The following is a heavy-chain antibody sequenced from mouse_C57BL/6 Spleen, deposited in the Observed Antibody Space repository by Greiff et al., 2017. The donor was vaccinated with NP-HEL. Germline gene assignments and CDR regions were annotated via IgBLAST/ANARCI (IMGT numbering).Heavy chain of an antibody. CDR2: IDPEDGDT. CDR3: ARRITTDYYAMDY. CDR1: GFNIKDYY. J-gene: IGHJ4*01. Sequence: EVQLQQSGAELVKPGASVKLSCTASGFNIKDYYMHWVKQRTEQGLEWIGRIDPEDGDTKYAPKFPGKATITADTSSNTAYLQLSSLTSEDTAVYYCARRITTDYYAMDYWGQGTSVTVSS. V-gene: IGHV14-2*01. D-gene: IGHD1-1*01.